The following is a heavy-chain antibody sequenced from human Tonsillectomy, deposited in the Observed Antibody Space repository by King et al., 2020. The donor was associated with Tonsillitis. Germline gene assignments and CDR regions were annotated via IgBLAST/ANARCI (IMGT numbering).Heavy chain of an antibody. J-gene: IGHJ4*02. CDR1: GYIFTGYY. V-gene: IGHV1-2*02. CDR3: AKQNSGFDY. Sequence: QLVQSGAEVRKPGASVKVSCKASGYIFTGYYIHWVRQAPGQGLEWMGWINPNSGGTSYTQKFQGRVTMTRDTSITTAYMELSGLKSNDTAVYVCAKQNSGFDYWGQGTLAT. CDR2: INPNSGGT. D-gene: IGHD1-14*01.